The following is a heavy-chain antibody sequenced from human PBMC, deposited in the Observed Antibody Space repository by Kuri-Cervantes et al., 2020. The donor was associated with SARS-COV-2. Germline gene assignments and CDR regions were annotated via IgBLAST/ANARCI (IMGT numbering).Heavy chain of an antibody. Sequence: SVKVSCKASGYTFTSYYMHWVRQAPGQGLEWMGRIIPILGIANYAQKFQGRVTITADKSTSTAYMELSSLRSEDTAVYYCARDRWWLQPYYYYMDVWGKGTTVTVSS. CDR1: GYTFTSYY. CDR2: IIPILGIA. D-gene: IGHD5-24*01. V-gene: IGHV1-69*04. CDR3: ARDRWWLQPYYYYMDV. J-gene: IGHJ6*03.